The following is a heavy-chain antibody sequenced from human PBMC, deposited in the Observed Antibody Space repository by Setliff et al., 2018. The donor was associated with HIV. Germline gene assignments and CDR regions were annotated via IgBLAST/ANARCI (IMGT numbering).Heavy chain of an antibody. CDR1: GNSFNGDF. CDR2: IKLSSGGT. CDR3: ARDYLHVFDI. J-gene: IGHJ3*02. V-gene: IGHV1-2*02. Sequence: GASVKVSCKAPGNSFNGDFLNWVRQAPGQGLEWMGNIKLSSGGTKFAQKFLGRVTMTRDTSTNTAFMELRRLNSDDTATYFCARDYLHVFDIWGQGTMVTVSS.